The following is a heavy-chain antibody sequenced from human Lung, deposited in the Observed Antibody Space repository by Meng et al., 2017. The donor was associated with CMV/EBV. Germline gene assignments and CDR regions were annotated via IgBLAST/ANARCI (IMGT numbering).Heavy chain of an antibody. J-gene: IGHJ4*02. CDR3: AREYGSSSAFDY. CDR2: ISFDGGTR. D-gene: IGHD6-6*01. Sequence: GESLKISCAASGFTFSRYAFHWVRQAPGKGLEWVAVISFDGGTRYYADSVKGRFTISRDSSRNSLYLQLNSLRPEDTAVYYCAREYGSSSAFDYWGQGT. V-gene: IGHV3-30*14. CDR1: GFTFSRYA.